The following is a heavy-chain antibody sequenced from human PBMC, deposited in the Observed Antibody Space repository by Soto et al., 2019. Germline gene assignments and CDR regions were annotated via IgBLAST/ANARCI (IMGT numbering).Heavy chain of an antibody. D-gene: IGHD5-18*01. CDR2: IVVGSGNT. Sequence: AASVKVSCKASGFTFTSSAMQWVRQARGQRLEWIGWIVVGSGNTNYAQKFQERVTITRDMSTSTAYMELSSLRSEDTAVYYCAAADTAMDLTFDYWGQGTLVTVSS. J-gene: IGHJ4*02. CDR3: AAADTAMDLTFDY. CDR1: GFTFTSSA. V-gene: IGHV1-58*02.